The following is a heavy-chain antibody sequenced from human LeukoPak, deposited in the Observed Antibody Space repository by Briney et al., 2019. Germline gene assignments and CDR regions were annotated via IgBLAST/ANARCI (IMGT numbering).Heavy chain of an antibody. J-gene: IGHJ4*02. Sequence: GESLKISCKGSGYSFTSYWIAWVRQMPGKGLEWMGTIYPGDSDTRYSPSFQGQVTISVDKAINTAYLQWSSLKASDTAIYYCARRSSGYCPFDYWGQGTLVTVSS. CDR3: ARRSSGYCPFDY. V-gene: IGHV5-51*01. CDR2: IYPGDSDT. CDR1: GYSFTSYW. D-gene: IGHD3-22*01.